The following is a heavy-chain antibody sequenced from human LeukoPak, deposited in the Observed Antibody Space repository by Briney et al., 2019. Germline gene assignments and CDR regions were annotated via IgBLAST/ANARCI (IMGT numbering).Heavy chain of an antibody. CDR3: ARATPVGGARSDY. Sequence: PSETLSLTCTVSGVSISSYYWSWIRQPPGKGLEWIGSIYTTGDTRYNPSLKSRVTISVDTSKNKFSLKLSSVTAADTAVYYCARATPVGGARSDYSGEGTLVTASS. D-gene: IGHD1-26*01. J-gene: IGHJ4*02. V-gene: IGHV4-4*09. CDR2: IYTTGDT. CDR1: GVSISSYY.